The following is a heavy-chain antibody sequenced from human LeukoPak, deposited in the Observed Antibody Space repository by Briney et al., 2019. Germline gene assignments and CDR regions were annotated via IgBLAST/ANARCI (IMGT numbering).Heavy chain of an antibody. D-gene: IGHD3-16*02. CDR1: GGSISSSNW. V-gene: IGHV4-4*02. Sequence: PSGTLSLTCAVSGGSISSSNWWSWVRQPPGKGLEWIGEIYHSGSTNYNPSLKSRVTISVDKSKNQFSLKLSSVTAADTAVYYCARGSYDYVWGNYRYSSPGDYWGQGTLVTVSS. CDR2: IYHSGST. CDR3: ARGSYDYVWGNYRYSSPGDY. J-gene: IGHJ4*02.